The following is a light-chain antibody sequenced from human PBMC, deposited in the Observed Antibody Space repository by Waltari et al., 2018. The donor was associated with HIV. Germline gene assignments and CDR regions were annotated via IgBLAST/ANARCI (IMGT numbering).Light chain of an antibody. CDR3: CSYAGSPTFVI. CDR2: DVN. J-gene: IGLJ2*01. Sequence: QSALTQPASVSGSLGQSITISCTGTRRDIGGYNLVSWYQQYPGKAPKVIIYDVNKWPSGVSHRFSGFKAANTASLTISGLQAEDEADYYCCSYAGSPTFVIFGGGTKVTVL. V-gene: IGLV2-23*02. CDR1: RRDIGGYNL.